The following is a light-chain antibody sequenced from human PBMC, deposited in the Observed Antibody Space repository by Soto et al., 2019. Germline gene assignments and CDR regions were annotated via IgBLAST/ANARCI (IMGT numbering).Light chain of an antibody. CDR1: QTISSW. V-gene: IGKV1-5*03. CDR2: KAS. Sequence: DMQMTQSPSTLSGSVGDRATITWRGSQTISSWLAWYQQKPGKAPKLLSYKASTLKSGVPSSFSGSGSATEFTLTISSLQTHDLANYYCQQYNRYSPWTFGQGTQVDI. J-gene: IGKJ1*01. CDR3: QQYNRYSPWT.